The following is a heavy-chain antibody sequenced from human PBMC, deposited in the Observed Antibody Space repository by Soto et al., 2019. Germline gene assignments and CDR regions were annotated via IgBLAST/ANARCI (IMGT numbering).Heavy chain of an antibody. CDR3: ARHGFYGDYASNYFDP. CDR2: IYPGDSDA. CDR1: GYNFATYW. J-gene: IGHJ5*02. Sequence: GASLKISCKASGYNFATYWIAWVRQMPGKGLEYMGIIYPGDSDARYSPSFQGQVTFSADKSISTAYVQWSSLTASDTAIYYCARHGFYGDYASNYFDPWGQGTLVTVSS. V-gene: IGHV5-51*01. D-gene: IGHD4-17*01.